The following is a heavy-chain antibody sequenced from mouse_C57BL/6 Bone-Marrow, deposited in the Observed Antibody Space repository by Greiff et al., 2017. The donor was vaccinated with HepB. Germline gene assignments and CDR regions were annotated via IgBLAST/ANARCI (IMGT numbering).Heavy chain of an antibody. Sequence: VQLKESGAELVRPGASVKLSCTASGFNINDDYMHWVKQRPEQGLEWIGWIDPENGDTEYASKFPGKATITADTSSNTAYRQLSSLTSEDTAVDYCTSISMVTTGVYWGQGTTLTVSS. J-gene: IGHJ2*01. CDR2: IDPENGDT. CDR3: TSISMVTTGVY. D-gene: IGHD2-2*01. CDR1: GFNINDDY. V-gene: IGHV14-4*01.